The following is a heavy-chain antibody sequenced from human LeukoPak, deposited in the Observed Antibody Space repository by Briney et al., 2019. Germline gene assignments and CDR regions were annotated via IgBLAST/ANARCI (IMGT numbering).Heavy chain of an antibody. CDR1: GFTFSSYS. CDR3: MGSGWYTFDY. J-gene: IGHJ4*02. V-gene: IGHV3-21*01. D-gene: IGHD6-19*01. CDR2: ISSSSSYI. Sequence: KPGGFLRLSCAASGFTFSSYSMNWVRQAPGKGLEWVSSISSSSSYIYYADSVEGRFTISRDNAKNSLYLQMNSLRAEDTAVYYCMGSGWYTFDYWGQGTLVTVSS.